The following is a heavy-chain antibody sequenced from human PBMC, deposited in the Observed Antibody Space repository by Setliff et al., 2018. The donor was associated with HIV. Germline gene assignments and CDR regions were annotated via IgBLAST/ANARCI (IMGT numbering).Heavy chain of an antibody. CDR2: INHSGST. V-gene: IGHV4-34*01. J-gene: IGHJ4*02. CDR1: GGSFSGYY. D-gene: IGHD3-22*01. CDR3: ARLTTTYYYDSSAYYHPV. Sequence: ASETLSLTCAVYGGSFSGYYWSWIRQPPGEGLEWIGEINHSGSTNYNPSLKSRVTISVDTSKNQFSLKLSSVTAADTAVFYCARLTTTYYYDSSAYYHPVWGQGTLVTVSS.